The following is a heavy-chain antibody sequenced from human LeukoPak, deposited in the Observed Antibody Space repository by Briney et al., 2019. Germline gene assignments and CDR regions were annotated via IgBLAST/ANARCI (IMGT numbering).Heavy chain of an antibody. CDR2: IHSDGSST. CDR1: GFTFRSDW. CDR3: AKDISPYYDSSGLH. Sequence: GGSLRLSCAASGFTFRSDWMYWVRQAPGKGLVWVSRIHSDGSSTNYADSVKGRFTISRDNAKNSLYLQMNSLRAEDTALYYCAKDISPYYDSSGLHWGQGTLVTVSS. D-gene: IGHD3-22*01. V-gene: IGHV3-74*01. J-gene: IGHJ4*02.